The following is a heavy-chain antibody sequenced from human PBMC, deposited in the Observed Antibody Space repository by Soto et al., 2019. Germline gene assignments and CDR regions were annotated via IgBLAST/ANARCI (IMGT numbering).Heavy chain of an antibody. CDR3: ARARAAAGDWFDP. Sequence: SETLSLTCTVSGGSVSSGDYYWSWIRRPPGKGLEWIGYIYYSGSTYYNPSLKSRVTISVDTSKNQFSLKLSSVTAADTAVYYCARARAAAGDWFDPWGQGTLVTVSS. V-gene: IGHV4-30-4*01. J-gene: IGHJ5*02. CDR2: IYYSGST. CDR1: GGSVSSGDYY. D-gene: IGHD6-13*01.